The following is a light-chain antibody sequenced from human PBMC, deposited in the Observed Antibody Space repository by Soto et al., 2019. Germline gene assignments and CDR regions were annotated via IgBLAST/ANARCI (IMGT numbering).Light chain of an antibody. CDR2: DAS. CDR3: QQRTNSPWT. Sequence: EIVLTQSPATLSLSPGERATLSCRASQSVTNFLAWYQQKPGQGPKLLIYDASNRATGIPARFIGSGSWTDFTLARSSLEPEDFAVYYCQQRTNSPWTFGQGTKVEI. J-gene: IGKJ1*01. V-gene: IGKV3-11*01. CDR1: QSVTNF.